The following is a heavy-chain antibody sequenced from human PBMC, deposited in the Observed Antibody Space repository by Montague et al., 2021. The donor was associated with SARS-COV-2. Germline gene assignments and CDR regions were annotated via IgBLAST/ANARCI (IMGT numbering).Heavy chain of an antibody. CDR3: ARDLVTFTRERWDGWNYYFDY. D-gene: IGHD1-7*01. V-gene: IGHV3-21*01. J-gene: IGHJ4*02. CDR2: ISSSSSYI. CDR1: GFTFSYYS. Sequence: SLRLSCAASGFTFSYYSMHWVRQAPGQGLEWVSSISSSSSYIYYADSVKGRFTISRDNAKNSPYLQMNSLRADDTAVYYCARDLVTFTRERWDGWNYYFDYWGQGTLVTVSS.